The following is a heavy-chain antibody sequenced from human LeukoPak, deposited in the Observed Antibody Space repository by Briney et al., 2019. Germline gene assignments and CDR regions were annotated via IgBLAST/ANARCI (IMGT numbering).Heavy chain of an antibody. V-gene: IGHV3-23*01. Sequence: TGGSLRLSCAASGFTFSSYAMSWVRQAPGKGLEWVSAISGSGGSTYYADSVKGRFTISRDNSKNTLYLQMNSLRAEDTAVYYCAKGLDDFWSGSYYYYYYGMDVWGQGTTVTVSS. CDR3: AKGLDDFWSGSYYYYYYGMDV. D-gene: IGHD3-3*01. J-gene: IGHJ6*02. CDR1: GFTFSSYA. CDR2: ISGSGGST.